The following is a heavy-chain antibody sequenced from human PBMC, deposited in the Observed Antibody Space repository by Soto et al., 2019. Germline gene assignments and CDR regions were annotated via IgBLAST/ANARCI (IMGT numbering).Heavy chain of an antibody. CDR1: GGTFSSYA. J-gene: IGHJ6*02. Sequence: GASVKVSCKASGGTFSSYAISWVRQAPGQGLEWMGGIIPIFGTANYAQKFQGRVTITADESTSTAYMELSSLRSEGTAVYYCARATVTTRGEPHYYYGMDVWGQGTTVTVSS. CDR3: ARATVTTRGEPHYYYGMDV. V-gene: IGHV1-69*13. CDR2: IIPIFGTA. D-gene: IGHD4-17*01.